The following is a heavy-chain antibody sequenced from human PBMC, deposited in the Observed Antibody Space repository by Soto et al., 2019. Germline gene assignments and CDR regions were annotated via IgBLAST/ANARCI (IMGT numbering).Heavy chain of an antibody. Sequence: SLRLSCAASGFTFSSYAMSWVRQAPGKGLEWVSAISGSGGSTYYADSVKGRFTISRDNSKNTLYLQMNSLRAALGYCSSTSCPEHYYYYGMDVWGQGTTVTVSS. J-gene: IGHJ6*02. CDR2: ISGSGGST. D-gene: IGHD2-2*01. CDR1: GFTFSSYA. CDR3: SCPEHYYYYGMDV. V-gene: IGHV3-23*01.